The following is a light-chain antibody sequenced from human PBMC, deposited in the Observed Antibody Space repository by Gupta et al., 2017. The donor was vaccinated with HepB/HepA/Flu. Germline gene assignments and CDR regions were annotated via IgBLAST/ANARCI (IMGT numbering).Light chain of an antibody. CDR3: NSRDSSGNHLV. CDR2: GKN. J-gene: IGLJ2*01. V-gene: IGLV3-19*01. Sequence: SSELTRDHAVSVALGQTVRITCQGDSLRSYYASWYQQKPGQAPVLVIYGKNNRPSGIPDRFSGSSSGNTASLTITGAQAEDEADYYCNSRDSSGNHLVFGGGTKLTVL. CDR1: SLRSYY.